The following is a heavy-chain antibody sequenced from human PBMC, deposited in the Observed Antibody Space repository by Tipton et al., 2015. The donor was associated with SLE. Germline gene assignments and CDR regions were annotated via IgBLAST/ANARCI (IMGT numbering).Heavy chain of an antibody. D-gene: IGHD2-21*01. V-gene: IGHV3-23*03. Sequence: GSLRLSCAASGFIFESHAMTWVRRAPGRGLEWVSNIYCGGRTYYGDSMKGRFTVSRDDSKKTLYLQMNNLRADDTAVYYCAKMDCCGHCSSDYWGQGTLVTVSS. CDR1: GFIFESHA. CDR3: AKMDCCGHCSSDY. J-gene: IGHJ4*02. CDR2: IYCGGRT.